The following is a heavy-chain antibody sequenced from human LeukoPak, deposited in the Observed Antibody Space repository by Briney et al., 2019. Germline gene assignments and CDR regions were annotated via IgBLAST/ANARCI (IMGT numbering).Heavy chain of an antibody. CDR2: INAGNDYT. CDR1: GYSFTSYA. CDR3: ARAVTTGVDAFDF. D-gene: IGHD4-17*01. J-gene: IGHJ3*01. Sequence: ASVKVSCKASGYSFTSYAMHWVRQAPGQRLEGMGWINAGNDYTKYSQKLQGRVTITRDTSASTAYMELSSLRAEDTAVYYCARAVTTGVDAFDFRGQGTMVTVSS. V-gene: IGHV1-3*01.